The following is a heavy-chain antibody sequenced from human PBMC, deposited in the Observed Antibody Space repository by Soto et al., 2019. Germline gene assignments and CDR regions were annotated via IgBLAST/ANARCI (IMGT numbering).Heavy chain of an antibody. CDR3: ARAGYYYDSSGYYYVDWSFDY. CDR2: IWYDGSNK. D-gene: IGHD3-22*01. J-gene: IGHJ4*02. CDR1: GFTFSSYG. V-gene: IGHV3-33*01. Sequence: ESGGGVVQPGRSLRLSCAASGFTFSSYGMHWVRQAPGKGLEWVAVIWYDGSNKYYADSVKGRFTISRDNSKNTLYLQMNSLRAEDTAVYYCARAGYYYDSSGYYYVDWSFDYWGQGTLVTVSS.